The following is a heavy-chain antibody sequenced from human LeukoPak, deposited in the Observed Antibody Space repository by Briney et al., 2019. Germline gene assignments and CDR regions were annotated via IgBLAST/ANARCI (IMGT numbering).Heavy chain of an antibody. Sequence: PSGTLSLTCAVSGGSISSSNWWSWVRQPPGKGLEWIGEIYHSGSTNYNPSLKSRVTISVDTSKNQFSLKLSSVTAADTAVYYCARASLYAPYYYYGMDVWGQGTTVTVSS. CDR3: ARASLYAPYYYYGMDV. V-gene: IGHV4-4*02. J-gene: IGHJ6*02. CDR1: GGSISSSNW. CDR2: IYHSGST. D-gene: IGHD5/OR15-5a*01.